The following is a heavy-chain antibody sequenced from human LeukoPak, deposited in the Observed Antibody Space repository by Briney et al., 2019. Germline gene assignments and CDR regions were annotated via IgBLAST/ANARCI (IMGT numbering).Heavy chain of an antibody. Sequence: KSSETLSLTFAVYGGSFSGYYWSWIRQPPGKGLEWIGEINHSGSTNYNPSLKSRVTISLDTSKNQFSLKLSSVTAADTAVYYCARHSTFFGVVIIKGRVRGPFDYWGQGTLVTVSS. CDR3: ARHSTFFGVVIIKGRVRGPFDY. CDR1: GGSFSGYY. CDR2: INHSGST. V-gene: IGHV4-34*01. D-gene: IGHD3-3*01. J-gene: IGHJ4*02.